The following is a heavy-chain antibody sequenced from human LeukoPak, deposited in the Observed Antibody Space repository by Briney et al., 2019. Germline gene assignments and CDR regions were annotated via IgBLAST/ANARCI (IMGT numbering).Heavy chain of an antibody. J-gene: IGHJ4*02. V-gene: IGHV4-34*01. CDR3: ARGLAQLRKGRSGGYFDY. D-gene: IGHD2-8*02. CDR1: GGSFSGYY. CDR2: INHSGST. Sequence: PSETLSLTCAVYGGSFSGYYWSWIRQPPGKGLEWIGEINHSGSTNYNPSPKSRVTISVDTSKNQFSLKLSSVTAADTAVYYCARGLAQLRKGRSGGYFDYWGQGTLVTVSS.